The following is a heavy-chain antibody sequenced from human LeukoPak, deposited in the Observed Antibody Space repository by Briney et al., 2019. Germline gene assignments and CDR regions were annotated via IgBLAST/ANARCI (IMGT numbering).Heavy chain of an antibody. D-gene: IGHD6-19*01. CDR1: GFTFSSYS. V-gene: IGHV3-48*02. Sequence: PGGPLILSCAASGFTFSSYSMNWVRQAPGKGLEWVSYISSSSSTIYYADSVKGRSTISRDNAKNSLYLQMNSLRDEDTAVYYCARDLGIAVAGPSYYFDYWGQGTLVTVSS. J-gene: IGHJ4*02. CDR3: ARDLGIAVAGPSYYFDY. CDR2: ISSSSSTI.